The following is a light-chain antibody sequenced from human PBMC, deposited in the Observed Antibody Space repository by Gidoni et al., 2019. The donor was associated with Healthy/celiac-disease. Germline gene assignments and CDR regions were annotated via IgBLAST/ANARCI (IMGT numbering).Light chain of an antibody. CDR1: QSVSSY. V-gene: IGKV3-11*01. CDR2: DAS. J-gene: IGKJ5*01. Sequence: IGVTQSPATLSLSPGERATLSCRASQSVSSYLAWYQQKPGQAPRLLIYDASNRATGIPARFSGSGSGTDFTLTISSLEPEDFAVYYCQQRSNWPPANTFGQGTRLEIK. CDR3: QQRSNWPPANT.